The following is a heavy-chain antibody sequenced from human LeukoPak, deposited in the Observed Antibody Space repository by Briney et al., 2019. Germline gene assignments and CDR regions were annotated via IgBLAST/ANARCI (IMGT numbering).Heavy chain of an antibody. CDR1: GGSFSGYY. V-gene: IGHV4-34*01. CDR2: INHSGST. Sequence: PSETLSLTCAVYGGSFSGYYLSWIRQPPGKGLEWIGEINHSGSTNYNPSLKSRVTISVDTSKNQFSLKLSSVTAADTAVYYGARDYGDYAVNWFDPWGQGTLVTVSS. CDR3: ARDYGDYAVNWFDP. D-gene: IGHD4-17*01. J-gene: IGHJ5*02.